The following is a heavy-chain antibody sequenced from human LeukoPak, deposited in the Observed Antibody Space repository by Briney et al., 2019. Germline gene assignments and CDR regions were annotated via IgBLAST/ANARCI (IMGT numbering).Heavy chain of an antibody. V-gene: IGHV4-4*07. CDR2: IHPSGTT. CDR3: ARETEVPGGRSWDF. Sequence: SETLSLTCTVSGGSISSYYWTWIRQPAGKGLEWIGRIHPSGTTNHNPSLKSRVIMSLDMSNNQFSLKVRSVTAADTAVYCCARETEVPGGRSWDFWGQGTLVTVSS. J-gene: IGHJ4*02. D-gene: IGHD6-19*01. CDR1: GGSISSYY.